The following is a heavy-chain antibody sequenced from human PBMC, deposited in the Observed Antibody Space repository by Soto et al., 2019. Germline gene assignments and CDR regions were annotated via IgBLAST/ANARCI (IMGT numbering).Heavy chain of an antibody. Sequence: PSETLSLTCTVSGGSISSYYWSWIRQPPGKGLEWIGYIYYSGSTNYNPSLKSRVTISVDTSKNQFSLKLSSVTAADTAVYYCATNYAGDFDYWGQGTLVTVSS. J-gene: IGHJ4*02. D-gene: IGHD1-7*01. CDR3: ATNYAGDFDY. V-gene: IGHV4-59*01. CDR1: GGSISSYY. CDR2: IYYSGST.